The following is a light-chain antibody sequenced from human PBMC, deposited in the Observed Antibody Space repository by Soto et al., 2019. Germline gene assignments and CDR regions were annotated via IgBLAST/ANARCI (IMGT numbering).Light chain of an antibody. Sequence: ESLLTQSPGTLSLSNGERATLSCRASQSVSSSYLAWYQQKPGQAPRLLIYGASTRATGIPARFSGSGSGTEFTLTISSLQSEDFAVYYCQQYNNCPRTFGQGTKVDFK. V-gene: IGKV3-15*01. CDR2: GAS. CDR3: QQYNNCPRT. J-gene: IGKJ1*01. CDR1: QSVSSSY.